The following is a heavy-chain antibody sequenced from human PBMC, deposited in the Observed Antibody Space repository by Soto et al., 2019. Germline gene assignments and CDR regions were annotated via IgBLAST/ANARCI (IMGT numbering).Heavy chain of an antibody. CDR1: GFTFDDYA. V-gene: IGHV3-9*01. CDR3: AKYGGYDFDYYYGMDV. CDR2: ISWNSGSI. D-gene: IGHD5-12*01. J-gene: IGHJ6*02. Sequence: EVPLVESGGGLVQPGRSLRLSCAASGFTFDDYAMHWVRQAPGKGLEWVSGISWNSGSIGYADSVKGRFTISRDNAKNSLYLQMNSLRAEDTALYYCAKYGGYDFDYYYGMDVWGQGTTVTVSS.